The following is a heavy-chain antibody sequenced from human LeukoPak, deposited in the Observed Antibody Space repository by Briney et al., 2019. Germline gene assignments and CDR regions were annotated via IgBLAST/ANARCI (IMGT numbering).Heavy chain of an antibody. J-gene: IGHJ3*02. CDR3: ASFSESDAYI. CDR2: VFYSGST. CDR1: VGSISSNNYY. Sequence: SETLSLTCNVSVGSISSNNYYWGWIRQSPGKGLEWIGSVFYSGSTYYNPSLKSRVTISVDMSKNQFSLKVNSVTAADTAVFYCASFSESDAYIWGQGTMVTVSS. V-gene: IGHV4-39*07. D-gene: IGHD3-16*01.